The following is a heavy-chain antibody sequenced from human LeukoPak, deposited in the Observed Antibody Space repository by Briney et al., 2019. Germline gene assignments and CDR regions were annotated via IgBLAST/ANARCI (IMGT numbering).Heavy chain of an antibody. Sequence: SETLSLTCSVSGVAVWSYYWNWIRQSPGRGLEWIGYASHSGDANYNPSLKSRVTISVDKSKNQFSLKLSSVTAADTAVYYCARDDFTGPFDYWGQGTLVTVSS. J-gene: IGHJ4*02. CDR3: ARDDFTGPFDY. V-gene: IGHV4-59*02. CDR2: ASHSGDA. CDR1: GVAVWSYY. D-gene: IGHD1-1*01.